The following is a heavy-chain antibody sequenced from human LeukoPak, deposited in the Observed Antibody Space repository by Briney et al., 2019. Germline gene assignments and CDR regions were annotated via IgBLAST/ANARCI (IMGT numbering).Heavy chain of an antibody. CDR2: ISAYNGNT. CDR3: ASTPQPGGFDY. Sequence: GASVKVSCKASGYTFTSYGISWVRQAPGQGLEWMGWISAYNGNTNYAQKLQGRVTMTTDTSISTAYMELSRLRSDDTAVYYCASTPQPGGFDYWGQGTLVTVSS. J-gene: IGHJ4*02. V-gene: IGHV1-18*01. CDR1: GYTFTSYG. D-gene: IGHD2-2*01.